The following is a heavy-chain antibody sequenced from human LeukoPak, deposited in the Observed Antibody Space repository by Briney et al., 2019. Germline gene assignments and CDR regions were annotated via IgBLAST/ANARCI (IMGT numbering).Heavy chain of an antibody. CDR3: ARGVVVVPAGTNWFDP. J-gene: IGHJ5*02. Sequence: GASVKVSCKASGYTFTNYAISWVRQAPGQGLEWMGGIIPIFGTANYAQKFQGRVTITADESTSTAYMELSSLRSEDTAVYYCARGVVVVPAGTNWFDPWGQGTLVTVSS. D-gene: IGHD2-2*01. CDR2: IIPIFGTA. V-gene: IGHV1-69*13. CDR1: GYTFTNYA.